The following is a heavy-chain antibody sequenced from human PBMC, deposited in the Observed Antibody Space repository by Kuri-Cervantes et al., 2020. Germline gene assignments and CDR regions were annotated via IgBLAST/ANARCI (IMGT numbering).Heavy chain of an antibody. D-gene: IGHD3-9*01. Sequence: ASVKVSCKASGYTFTSYYMHWVRQAPGQGLEWMGIINPSGGSTSYAQKFQGRVTMTRDTSTSTVYMELSSLRSDDTAVYYCARDSPGGYYDILTGYYSCYGMDVWGQGTTVTVSS. CDR3: ARDSPGGYYDILTGYYSCYGMDV. V-gene: IGHV1-46*01. J-gene: IGHJ6*02. CDR1: GYTFTSYY. CDR2: INPSGGST.